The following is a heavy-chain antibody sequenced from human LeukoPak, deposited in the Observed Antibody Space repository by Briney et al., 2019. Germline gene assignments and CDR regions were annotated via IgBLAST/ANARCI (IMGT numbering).Heavy chain of an antibody. Sequence: ASVKVSCKASGYTFTGYYMHWVRQAPGQGLEWMGWINPNSGGTNYEQKFQGRVTMTRDTSISTAYMELSRLRSDDTAVYYCASVGRSASFNYWGQGTLVTVSS. D-gene: IGHD3-16*02. CDR3: ASVGRSASFNY. J-gene: IGHJ4*02. CDR2: INPNSGGT. CDR1: GYTFTGYY. V-gene: IGHV1-2*02.